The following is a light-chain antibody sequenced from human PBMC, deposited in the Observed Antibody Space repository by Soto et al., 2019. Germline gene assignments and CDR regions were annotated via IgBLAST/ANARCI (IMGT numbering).Light chain of an antibody. J-gene: IGKJ3*01. Sequence: DIQMTQSPSSLSASVGDRVTITCQASQDISNYLNWYQQKPGKAPKLLIYDASNLETGVPSRLSGSGSGTDFTFTISSLQPEDIATYYCQQYDNLPRAFGPGPKWISN. V-gene: IGKV1-33*01. CDR2: DAS. CDR3: QQYDNLPRA. CDR1: QDISNY.